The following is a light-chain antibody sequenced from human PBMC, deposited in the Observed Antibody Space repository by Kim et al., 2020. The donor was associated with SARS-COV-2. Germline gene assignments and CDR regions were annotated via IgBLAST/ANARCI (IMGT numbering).Light chain of an antibody. CDR3: QKYNSAPWT. CDR1: QGMSNY. V-gene: IGKV1-27*01. CDR2: AAS. J-gene: IGKJ1*01. Sequence: ASVGDRVTITCQASQGMSNYLDWYQQKPGKVPKRLIYAASTVQTGVPSRFSRNGSGTDFTLTISSLQPEDVATYYCQKYNSAPWTFGQETKVDIK.